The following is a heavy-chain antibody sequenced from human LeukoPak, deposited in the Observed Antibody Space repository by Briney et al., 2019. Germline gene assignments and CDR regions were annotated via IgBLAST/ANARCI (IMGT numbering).Heavy chain of an antibody. CDR3: AKVWTAYSDDYFDY. Sequence: GGSLRLSCAASGFTFSSYGMSWVRQAPGKGLECVSSISGSGGSTNHADSVKGRFTISRDNSKNTLYLQMNSLRAEDTAVYYCAKVWTAYSDDYFDYWGQGTLVTVTS. CDR2: ISGSGGST. J-gene: IGHJ4*02. D-gene: IGHD3/OR15-3a*01. V-gene: IGHV3-23*01. CDR1: GFTFSSYG.